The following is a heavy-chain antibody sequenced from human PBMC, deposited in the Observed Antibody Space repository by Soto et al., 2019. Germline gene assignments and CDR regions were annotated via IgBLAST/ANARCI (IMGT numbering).Heavy chain of an antibody. V-gene: IGHV3-23*01. CDR2: ISGRGGST. J-gene: IGHJ4*02. Sequence: EVQLLESGGGLVLPGGSLRLSCAASGFIFSDYSMSWVRQVPGKGLEWVSGISGRGGSTYYADSVKGRFTISRDSSRNTLFLQMNSLRAEDTALYFCARSSGDTWEQYYFDYWGQGTLVPVSS. D-gene: IGHD1-1*01. CDR3: ARSSGDTWEQYYFDY. CDR1: GFIFSDYS.